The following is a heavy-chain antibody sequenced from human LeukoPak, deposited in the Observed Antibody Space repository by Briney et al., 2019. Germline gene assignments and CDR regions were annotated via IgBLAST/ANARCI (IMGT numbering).Heavy chain of an antibody. V-gene: IGHV4-4*07. D-gene: IGHD3-3*01. CDR3: AGRVDDFWSGSYGMDV. CDR2: IYTSGST. Sequence: SETLSLTCTVSGGSISSYYWSWIRQPAGKGLEWIGRIYTSGSTNYNPSLKSRATMSVDTSKNQFSLKLSSVTAADTAVYYCAGRVDDFWSGSYGMDVWGQGTTVTVSS. J-gene: IGHJ6*02. CDR1: GGSISSYY.